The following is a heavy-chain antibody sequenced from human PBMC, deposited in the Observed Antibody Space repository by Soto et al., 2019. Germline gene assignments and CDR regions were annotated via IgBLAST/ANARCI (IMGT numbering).Heavy chain of an antibody. CDR3: ARNGAGYSHGSSPPGYGMDV. Sequence: ASVKVSCKASGYTFTGYYMHWVRQAPGQGLEWMGWINPNSGGTNYAQKFQGWVTMTRDTSISTAYMELSRLRSDDTAVYYCARNGAGYSHGSSPPGYGMDVWGQGTTVTVSS. CDR2: INPNSGGT. V-gene: IGHV1-2*04. CDR1: GYTFTGYY. D-gene: IGHD5-18*01. J-gene: IGHJ6*02.